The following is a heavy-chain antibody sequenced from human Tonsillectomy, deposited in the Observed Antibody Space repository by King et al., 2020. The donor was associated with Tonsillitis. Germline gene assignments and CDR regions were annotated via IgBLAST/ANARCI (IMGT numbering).Heavy chain of an antibody. CDR2: INGDGSST. V-gene: IGHV3-74*01. D-gene: IGHD6-19*01. J-gene: IGHJ2*01. CDR3: ARGTSSGYYWYFDL. CDR1: GFTFSSYW. Sequence: VQLVESGGGLVQPGGSLRLSCAASGFTFSSYWMHWVRQAPGKGLVWVSRINGDGSSTEYAESVRGRFTISRDNAKKTLYLQMNSLRAEDTAVYYCARGTSSGYYWYFDLWGRGTLVTVSS.